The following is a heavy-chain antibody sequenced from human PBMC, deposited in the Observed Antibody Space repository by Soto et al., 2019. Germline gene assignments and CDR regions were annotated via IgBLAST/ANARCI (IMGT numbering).Heavy chain of an antibody. V-gene: IGHV4-59*01. Sequence: SETLSLTCTFSGGSISHDDWSWIRQSPGRGLEWIRYIDYSGSTIYNPDLQSRVTISLDTSKNQFSLKLNSVTAADTAVYYCARGRAEDYDFSTGYYTYYFDYWGQGTLVTVSS. CDR3: ARGRAEDYDFSTGYYTYYFDY. J-gene: IGHJ4*02. CDR1: GGSISHDD. CDR2: IDYSGST. D-gene: IGHD3-3*01.